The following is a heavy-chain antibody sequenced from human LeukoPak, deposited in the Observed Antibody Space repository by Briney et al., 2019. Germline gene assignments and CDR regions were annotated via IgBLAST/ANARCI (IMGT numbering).Heavy chain of an antibody. CDR3: VRDPHSSSWYDY. CDR1: GFTFSSYG. V-gene: IGHV3-30*03. D-gene: IGHD6-13*01. J-gene: IGHJ4*02. Sequence: QAGGSLRLSCAASGFTFSSYGMHWVRQAPGKGLEWVAVMSYDGSNKYYADSVKGRFTISRDNSKNTLYLQMNSLRAEDTAVYYCVRDPHSSSWYDYWGQGTLVTVSS. CDR2: MSYDGSNK.